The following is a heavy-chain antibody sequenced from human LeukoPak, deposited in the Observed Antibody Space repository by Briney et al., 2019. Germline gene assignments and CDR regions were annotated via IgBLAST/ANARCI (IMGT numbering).Heavy chain of an antibody. V-gene: IGHV3-74*01. CDR2: INTDGSST. Sequence: GGSLRLSCAASGFTFSSYWMHWVRQAPGKGLVWVSRINTDGSSTSYADSVKGRFTISRDNAKNTLYLQMNSLRAEDTAVYYCARVGDFWSGYHAFDIWGQGTMVTVSS. J-gene: IGHJ3*02. CDR1: GFTFSSYW. CDR3: ARVGDFWSGYHAFDI. D-gene: IGHD3-3*01.